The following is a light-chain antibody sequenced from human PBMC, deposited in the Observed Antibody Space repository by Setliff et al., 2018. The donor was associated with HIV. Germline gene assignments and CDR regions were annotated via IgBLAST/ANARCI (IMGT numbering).Light chain of an antibody. J-gene: IGLJ1*01. Sequence: QSVLTQPASVSGSPGQSITISCTGTSSDVCGYNYVSWYQHHPGKAPKLMICEVSNRPSGVSNRFSGSKSGNTAPLTISGLQADDEADYYCSSYTSSSLYVFGTGTKVTVL. V-gene: IGLV2-14*01. CDR1: SSDVCGYNY. CDR2: EVS. CDR3: SSYTSSSLYV.